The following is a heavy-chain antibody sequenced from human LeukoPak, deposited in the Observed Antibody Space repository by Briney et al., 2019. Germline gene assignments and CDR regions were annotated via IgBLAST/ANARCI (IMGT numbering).Heavy chain of an antibody. CDR2: ISSSSSTI. D-gene: IGHD1-26*01. Sequence: GGSLRLSCAASGFTFSSYSMNWVRQAPGKGLELVSHISSSSSTIYYADSVKGRFTISRDNAKNSLYLQMNSLRDKDTAVYYCARFRSSGSYNWFDPWGQGTLVTVSS. CDR1: GFTFSSYS. V-gene: IGHV3-48*02. CDR3: ARFRSSGSYNWFDP. J-gene: IGHJ5*02.